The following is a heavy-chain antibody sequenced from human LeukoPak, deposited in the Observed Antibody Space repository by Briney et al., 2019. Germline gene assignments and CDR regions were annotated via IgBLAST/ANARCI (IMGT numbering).Heavy chain of an antibody. Sequence: GGSLRLSCAASGFTFSNYVMSWVRQAPGKGLEWVSSISGSSDNTNYADSVKGRFTISRDNSKNILYLQMNSLTAEDTAVYWCAKDPINWGSIYFDCWGQGTLVTASS. CDR1: GFTFSNYV. D-gene: IGHD7-27*01. CDR3: AKDPINWGSIYFDC. CDR2: ISGSSDNT. V-gene: IGHV3-23*01. J-gene: IGHJ4*02.